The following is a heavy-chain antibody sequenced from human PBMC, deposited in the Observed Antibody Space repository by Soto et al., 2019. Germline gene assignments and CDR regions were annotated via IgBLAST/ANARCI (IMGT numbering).Heavy chain of an antibody. D-gene: IGHD3-22*01. CDR1: RSTVTNNY. Sequence: GGSLRLSCAASRSTVTNNYMTWVRQAPGKGLEWVSYISSSSSTIYYSDSVKGRFTISRDNAKNSLYLQMNSLRAEDTAVYYCARYRYYYDTSGYSGFAYWGQGTLVTVS. CDR3: ARYRYYYDTSGYSGFAY. V-gene: IGHV3-48*01. CDR2: ISSSSSTI. J-gene: IGHJ4*02.